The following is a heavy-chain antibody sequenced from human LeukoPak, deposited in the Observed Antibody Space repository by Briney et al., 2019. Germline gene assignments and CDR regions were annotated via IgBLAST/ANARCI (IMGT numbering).Heavy chain of an antibody. J-gene: IGHJ6*03. D-gene: IGHD2-2*01. CDR1: GSSISSDYY. Sequence: SETLSLTCSVSGSSISSDYYWGWVRQPPGKGLEWIGSIKHRGRSYYNPSLKSRVTISVDTSKNQFSLKLSSVTAADTAVYYCARVCYYYYYYMDVWGKGTTVTVSS. V-gene: IGHV4-38-2*02. CDR3: ARVCYYYYYYMDV. CDR2: IKHRGRS.